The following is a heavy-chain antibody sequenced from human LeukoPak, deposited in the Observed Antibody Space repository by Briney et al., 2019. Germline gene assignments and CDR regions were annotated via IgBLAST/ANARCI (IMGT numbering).Heavy chain of an antibody. D-gene: IGHD3-16*01. V-gene: IGHV4-59*01. CDR1: GGSISSYY. CDR2: IYYSGST. J-gene: IGHJ6*02. Sequence: PSETLSLTCTVSGGSISSYYWSWIRQPPGKGLEWIGYIYYSGSTNYNPSLKSRVTISVDTSKNQFSLKLSSVTAADTAVYYCARAGGSLGSLYYYYYGMDVWGQGTTVTVSS. CDR3: ARAGGSLGSLYYYYYGMDV.